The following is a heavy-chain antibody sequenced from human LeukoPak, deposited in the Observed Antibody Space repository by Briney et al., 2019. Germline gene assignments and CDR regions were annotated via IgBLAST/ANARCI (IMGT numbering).Heavy chain of an antibody. D-gene: IGHD3-22*01. CDR1: GFTFSSYA. CDR3: ARRDCDSIKCRGSNWFDP. J-gene: IGHJ5*02. CDR2: ISYDGSNK. Sequence: GGSLRLSCAASGFTFSSYAMHWVRQAPGKGLEWVAVISYDGSNKYYADSVKGRFTISRDNSKNTLYLQMNSLRAEDTAVYYCARRDCDSIKCRGSNWFDPWGQGTLVSVSS. V-gene: IGHV3-30-3*01.